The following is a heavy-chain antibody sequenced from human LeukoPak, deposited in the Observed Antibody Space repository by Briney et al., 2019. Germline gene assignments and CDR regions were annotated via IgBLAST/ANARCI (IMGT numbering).Heavy chain of an antibody. Sequence: GGSLILFCAASGFTLSSFRMSWVRQAPGKGLEWISRILDSGDTNYADSVKGRFTISRDKNTLHLQMNSLRAEDTAIYYCAKGASIYVTGPDFWGPGTLVTVSS. CDR2: ILDSGDT. V-gene: IGHV3-23*01. CDR1: GFTLSSFR. J-gene: IGHJ4*02. D-gene: IGHD3-9*01. CDR3: AKGASIYVTGPDF.